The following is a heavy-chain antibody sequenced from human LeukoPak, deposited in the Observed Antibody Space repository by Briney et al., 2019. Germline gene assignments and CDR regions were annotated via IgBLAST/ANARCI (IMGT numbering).Heavy chain of an antibody. Sequence: SETLSLTCTVSGGSISGYYWTWIRQPPGKGLEWIGYIYYSGSTNYNPSLKSRVTISVDTSKNQFSLKLSSVTAADTAVYYCARSPTPDWFDPWGQGTLVTVSS. V-gene: IGHV4-59*01. CDR2: IYYSGST. J-gene: IGHJ5*02. CDR3: ARSPTPDWFDP. CDR1: GGSISGYY.